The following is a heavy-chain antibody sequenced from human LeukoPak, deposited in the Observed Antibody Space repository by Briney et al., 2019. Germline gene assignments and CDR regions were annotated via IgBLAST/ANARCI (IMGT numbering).Heavy chain of an antibody. CDR3: AKDRRSSSGVETFFDY. V-gene: IGHV3-23*01. CDR1: GFTSSNYD. Sequence: PGGSLRLSCAASGFTSSNYDMTWVRQAPGKGLEWVSVISGSGGTTYYADSVKGRFIISRDNSKNTLYLQMNSLRVEDTAVYYCAKDRRSSSGVETFFDYWGQGTLVTVSS. D-gene: IGHD6-6*01. J-gene: IGHJ4*02. CDR2: ISGSGGTT.